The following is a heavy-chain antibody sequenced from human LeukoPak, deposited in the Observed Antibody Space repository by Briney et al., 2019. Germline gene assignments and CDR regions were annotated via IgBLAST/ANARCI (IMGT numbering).Heavy chain of an antibody. D-gene: IGHD2-15*01. CDR3: AKDLPSGRQSGGRTY. Sequence: GGSLRLSCAASGFTFSNYWMYWVRQAPGKGLVWVSQIKSDGNITNYADSVKGRFTISRDNAKNTLFLQMNSLRAEDTAVYYCAKDLPSGRQSGGRTYWGQGTLVTVSS. CDR2: IKSDGNIT. V-gene: IGHV3-74*01. J-gene: IGHJ4*02. CDR1: GFTFSNYW.